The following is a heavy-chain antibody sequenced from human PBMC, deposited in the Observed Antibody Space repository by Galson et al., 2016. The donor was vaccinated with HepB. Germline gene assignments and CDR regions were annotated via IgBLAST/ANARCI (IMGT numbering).Heavy chain of an antibody. D-gene: IGHD4/OR15-4a*01. J-gene: IGHJ4*02. CDR2: ISPSGGKT. V-gene: IGHV3-23*01. CDR3: VKAIPDANYISGCDY. Sequence: SLRLSCAASGFSFSNYDMSWARQAPGKGPEWVATISPSGGKTNYAHSVKGRSTMSRDNPENTVYLQMDSLKVEDTAIYYCVKAIPDANYISGCDYWGQGTLVTVSS. CDR1: GFSFSNYD.